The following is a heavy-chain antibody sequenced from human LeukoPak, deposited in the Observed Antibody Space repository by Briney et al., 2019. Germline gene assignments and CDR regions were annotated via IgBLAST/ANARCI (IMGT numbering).Heavy chain of an antibody. J-gene: IGHJ6*03. CDR2: ISSSSYI. D-gene: IGHD2-2*01. Sequence: PGGSLRLSCAASGFTFSSYNMNWVRQAPGKGLEWASSISSSSYIYYADSVKGRFTISRDNAKNSLYLQMNSLRAEDTAVYYCARARHIVVLPAEGGEVDYYYMDVWGKGTPVTVSS. CDR3: ARARHIVVLPAEGGEVDYYYMDV. CDR1: GFTFSSYN. V-gene: IGHV3-21*04.